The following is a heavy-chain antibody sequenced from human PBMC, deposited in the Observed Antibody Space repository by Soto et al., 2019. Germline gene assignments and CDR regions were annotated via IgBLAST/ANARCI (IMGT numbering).Heavy chain of an antibody. J-gene: IGHJ4*02. CDR3: AKLSAAQAEEAEFDY. CDR1: GFTFSSYA. CDR2: ISGSGGST. V-gene: IGHV3-23*01. D-gene: IGHD3-16*02. Sequence: GGSLRLSCAASGFTFSSYAMSWVRQAPGKGLEWVSAISGSGGSTYYADSVKGRFTISRDNSKNTLYLQMNSLRAENTAVYYCAKLSAAQAEEAEFDYWGQGTLVTVSS.